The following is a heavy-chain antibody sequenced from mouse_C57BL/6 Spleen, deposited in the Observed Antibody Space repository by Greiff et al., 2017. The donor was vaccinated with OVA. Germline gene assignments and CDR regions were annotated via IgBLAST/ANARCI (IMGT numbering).Heavy chain of an antibody. CDR3: ARATLYYGCDYYAMDY. Sequence: VQLVESGPELVRPGVSVKISCKGSGYTFTDYAMHWVKQSHAKSLEWIGVISPYYGDASYNQKFKDKATLTVDKSSSTAYMELARLTSEDSAVYYCARATLYYGCDYYAMDYWGQGTSVTVSS. D-gene: IGHD2-2*01. CDR2: ISPYYGDA. CDR1: GYTFTDYA. J-gene: IGHJ4*01. V-gene: IGHV1-67*01.